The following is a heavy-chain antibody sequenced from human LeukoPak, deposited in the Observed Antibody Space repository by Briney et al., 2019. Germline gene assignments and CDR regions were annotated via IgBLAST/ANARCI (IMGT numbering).Heavy chain of an antibody. D-gene: IGHD6-13*01. CDR3: ASSQYRGIAAAGTFDY. V-gene: IGHV4-4*07. CDR1: GGSISNYY. CDR2: IYTSGST. Sequence: SETLSLTCTVSGGSISNYYWSWIRQPAGKGLEWIGRIYTSGSTNYNPSLKSRVTMSVDTSKNQFSLKLSSVTAADTAVYYCASSQYRGIAAAGTFDYWGQGTLVTVSS. J-gene: IGHJ4*02.